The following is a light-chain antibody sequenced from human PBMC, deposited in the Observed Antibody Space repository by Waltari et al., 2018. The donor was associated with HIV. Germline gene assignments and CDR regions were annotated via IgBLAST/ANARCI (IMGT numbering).Light chain of an antibody. Sequence: DIQMTQSPSSLSTSVGDRVTIICRASQNIRNYLNWYQQKPGKAPNLLIYAASSLQSGGPSRCRGSGSGTDFTLTISSLQPEDFATYYCQHSYTTPWTFGQGTKVEIK. J-gene: IGKJ1*01. CDR1: QNIRNY. CDR2: AAS. V-gene: IGKV1-39*01. CDR3: QHSYTTPWT.